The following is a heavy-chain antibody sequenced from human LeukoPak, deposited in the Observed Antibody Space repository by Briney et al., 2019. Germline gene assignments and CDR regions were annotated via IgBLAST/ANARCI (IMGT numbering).Heavy chain of an antibody. Sequence: ASVKVSCKASGYTFTGYYMHWVRQAPGQGLEWMGWINPNSGGTNYAQKFQGRVTMTRDTSIRTAYMELSRLRSDDTAVYYCARGVYDSSGYYPLDYWGQGTLVTVSS. CDR1: GYTFTGYY. V-gene: IGHV1-2*02. D-gene: IGHD3-22*01. J-gene: IGHJ4*02. CDR2: INPNSGGT. CDR3: ARGVYDSSGYYPLDY.